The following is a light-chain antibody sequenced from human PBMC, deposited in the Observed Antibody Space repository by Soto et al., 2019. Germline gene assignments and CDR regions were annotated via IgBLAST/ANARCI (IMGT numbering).Light chain of an antibody. J-gene: IGKJ5*01. CDR1: QSISSY. CDR2: AAP. V-gene: IGKV1-39*01. CDR3: QQRNSYPIT. Sequence: DIQMTQSPSSRSASVGDRVTITFRASQSISSYLNGYKRKPVKAPKRLIYAAPSLQSGVQSRFSGSGSGTDFTITISSLQPEDFATDYCQQRNSYPITFGQGTRLEI.